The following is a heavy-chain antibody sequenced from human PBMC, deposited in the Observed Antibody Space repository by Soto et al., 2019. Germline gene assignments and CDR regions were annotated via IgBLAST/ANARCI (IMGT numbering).Heavy chain of an antibody. Sequence: AESLRPSPVSSGIIFSTCSLTWVRQGPGRGLEWVSYISSSSSSIYYADSVKGRLTISRDNAKNSLYLQMNSLRAEDTAVYYCVREDCSGGSCDFDYWGQGT. CDR1: GIIFSTCS. CDR2: ISSSSSSI. CDR3: VREDCSGGSCDFDY. J-gene: IGHJ4*02. D-gene: IGHD2-15*01. V-gene: IGHV3-48*01.